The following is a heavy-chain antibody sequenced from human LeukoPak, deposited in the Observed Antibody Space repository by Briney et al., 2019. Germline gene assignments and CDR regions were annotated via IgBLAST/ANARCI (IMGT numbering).Heavy chain of an antibody. CDR3: ARLAGIPAYYFDD. V-gene: IGHV4-59*01. CDR2: IFYSGIT. J-gene: IGHJ4*02. Sequence: SETLSLTCTVSGGSISSYYWNWIRQPPGKGLEWIGYIFYSGITNYNPSLKSRVTISVDTSKKQFSLKLTSVTAADTAVYYCARLAGIPAYYFDDEGQVTLVTVSS. CDR1: GGSISSYY.